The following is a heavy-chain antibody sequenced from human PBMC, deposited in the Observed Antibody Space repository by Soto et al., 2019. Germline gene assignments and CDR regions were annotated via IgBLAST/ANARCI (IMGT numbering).Heavy chain of an antibody. V-gene: IGHV1-18*04. CDR1: GYTFTSYG. Sequence: VASVKVSCKASGYTFTSYGISWVRQAPGQGLEWMGWISAYNGNTNYAQKLQGRVTMTTDTSTSTAYMELRSLRSDDTAVYYCARDDENYYDSSVGFDYWGQGTLVTVS. D-gene: IGHD3-22*01. J-gene: IGHJ4*02. CDR2: ISAYNGNT. CDR3: ARDDENYYDSSVGFDY.